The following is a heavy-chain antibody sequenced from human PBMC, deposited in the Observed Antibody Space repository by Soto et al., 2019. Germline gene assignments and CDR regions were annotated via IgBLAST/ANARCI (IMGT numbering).Heavy chain of an antibody. Sequence: QVQLVQSGAEVKKPGSSVKVSCKASGGTFSSYAISWVRQAPGQGLEWMGGIIPIFGTANYAQKFQGRVTITADESTSTAYMELRSLRSEDTAVYYCARGRRSRYCSGGSCYWYNWFDPWGQGTLVTVSS. V-gene: IGHV1-69*01. J-gene: IGHJ5*02. CDR1: GGTFSSYA. D-gene: IGHD2-15*01. CDR2: IIPIFGTA. CDR3: ARGRRSRYCSGGSCYWYNWFDP.